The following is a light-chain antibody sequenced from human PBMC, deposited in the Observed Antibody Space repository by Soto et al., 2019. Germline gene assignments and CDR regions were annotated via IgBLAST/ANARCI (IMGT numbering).Light chain of an antibody. Sequence: EIVLTQSPGTLSLSPGERATLSCRASQSVSSSYLAWYQQKPGQAPRFLIYGASSRATGIPDRFSGSGSGTDFTLTISRLEPEDFAVYYCQQYGSSPTTFGGGTKVDIK. J-gene: IGKJ4*02. CDR3: QQYGSSPTT. CDR1: QSVSSSY. CDR2: GAS. V-gene: IGKV3-20*01.